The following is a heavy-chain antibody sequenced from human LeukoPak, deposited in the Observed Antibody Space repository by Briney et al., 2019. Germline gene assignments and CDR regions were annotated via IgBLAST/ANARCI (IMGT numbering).Heavy chain of an antibody. D-gene: IGHD4-23*01. CDR3: ARGRWLDY. J-gene: IGHJ4*02. V-gene: IGHV3-7*04. Sequence: GGSLRHSSAAPGFTFSNYYMRPVPQAPRKGLEWVANIEQDGSEKYSVDYVQGRFTISRDNAKNSLFLQMNSLRAEDTAVYYCARGRWLDYWGQGTLVTVSS. CDR2: IEQDGSEK. CDR1: GFTFSNYY.